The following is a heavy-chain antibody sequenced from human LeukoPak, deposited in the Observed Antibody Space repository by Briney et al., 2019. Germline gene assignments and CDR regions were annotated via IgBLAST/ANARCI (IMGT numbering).Heavy chain of an antibody. CDR1: GYTFTGCY. V-gene: IGHV1-2*02. D-gene: IGHD2-2*01. J-gene: IGHJ4*02. CDR3: ARGTHIVVVPALGNFDY. Sequence: ASVKVSCKASGYTFTGCYMHWVRQAPGQGLEWMGWINPNSGGTNYAQKFQGRVTMTRDTSISTAYMELSRLRSDDTAAYYCARGTHIVVVPALGNFDYWGQGTLVTVSS. CDR2: INPNSGGT.